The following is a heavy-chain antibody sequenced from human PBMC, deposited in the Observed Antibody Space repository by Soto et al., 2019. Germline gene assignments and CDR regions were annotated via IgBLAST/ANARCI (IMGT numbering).Heavy chain of an antibody. Sequence: QVQLVQSGAEVKKPGASVKVSCKASGYTFTSYGISWVRQAPGQGLEWMGWISAYNGNTNYAQKLQGRVTMTTDTSTSTAYMELRSLRSDDTAVYYCARSVGYCSSTSCYAADYYYYGMDVWGQGTTVTVSS. CDR2: ISAYNGNT. J-gene: IGHJ6*02. CDR1: GYTFTSYG. CDR3: ARSVGYCSSTSCYAADYYYYGMDV. D-gene: IGHD2-2*01. V-gene: IGHV1-18*01.